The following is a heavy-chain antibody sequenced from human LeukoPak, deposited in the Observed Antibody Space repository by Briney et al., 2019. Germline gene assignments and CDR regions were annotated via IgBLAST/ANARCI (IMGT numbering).Heavy chain of an antibody. V-gene: IGHV3-48*03. CDR2: ITGGGRTI. J-gene: IGHJ5*02. CDR1: GFTFSSYE. Sequence: PGGSLRLSCAASGFTFSSYEMNWVRQAPGKGLEWLSYITGGGRTIYYADSVKGRFTISRDNAKNSLYLQMNSLRAEDTAVYYCARVSRCPAWFDPWGKGTLVTVSS. CDR3: ARVSRCPAWFDP. D-gene: IGHD5-24*01.